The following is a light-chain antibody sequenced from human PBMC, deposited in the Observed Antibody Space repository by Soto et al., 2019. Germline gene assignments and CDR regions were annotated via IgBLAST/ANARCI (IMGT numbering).Light chain of an antibody. CDR1: SSNIGARYD. V-gene: IGLV1-40*01. Sequence: QSVLTQPPSVSGAPGQRVTISCTGSSSNIGARYDVHWYQHLPGTAPKLLVYGNGKRPSGVPDRFSASKSGTSASLAITGLQVEDEADYYCQSYDRSLSGYVFGTGTKVTVL. J-gene: IGLJ1*01. CDR3: QSYDRSLSGYV. CDR2: GNG.